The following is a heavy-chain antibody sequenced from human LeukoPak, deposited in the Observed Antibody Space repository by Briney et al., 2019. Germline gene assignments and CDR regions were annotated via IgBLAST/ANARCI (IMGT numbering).Heavy chain of an antibody. CDR2: IIPIFGTA. Sequence: ASVKVSCKASGGTFSSYAISWVRQAPGQGLEWMGGIIPIFGTANYAQKFQGRVTITTDESTSTAYMELSSLRSEDTAVYYCATKSSGIGVIGCYYYMDVWGKGTTVTVSS. CDR3: ATKSSGIGVIGCYYYMDV. V-gene: IGHV1-69*05. CDR1: GGTFSSYA. J-gene: IGHJ6*03. D-gene: IGHD1-1*01.